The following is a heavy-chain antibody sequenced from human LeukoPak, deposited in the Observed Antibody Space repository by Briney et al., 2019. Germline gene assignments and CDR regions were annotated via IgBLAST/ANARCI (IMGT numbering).Heavy chain of an antibody. V-gene: IGHV3-23*01. CDR1: EITLSNYG. J-gene: IGHJ4*02. D-gene: IGHD3-22*01. Sequence: GGSLRLSCAVSEITLSNYGMSWVRQASGKGLEWVAGISDSGGSTSYADPVKGRFTISRDNPKNTLYLQMNSLRAEDTAVYFCAKRGVVIRVILVGFHKAAYYFDSWGQGALVTVSS. CDR3: AKRGVVIRVILVGFHKAAYYFDS. CDR2: ISDSGGST.